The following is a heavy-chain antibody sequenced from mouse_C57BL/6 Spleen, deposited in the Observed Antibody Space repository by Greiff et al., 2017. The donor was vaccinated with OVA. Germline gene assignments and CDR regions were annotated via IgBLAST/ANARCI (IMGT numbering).Heavy chain of an antibody. J-gene: IGHJ3*01. CDR2: IDPSDSYT. CDR3: ARSNYYGSSPWFAY. Sequence: QVQLQQPGAELVMPGASVKLSCKASGYTFTSYWMHWVKQRPGQGLEWIGEIDPSDSYTNYNQKFKGKSTLTVDKSSSTAYMQLSSLTSEDSAVYYCARSNYYGSSPWFAYWGQGTLVTVSA. D-gene: IGHD1-1*01. V-gene: IGHV1-69*01. CDR1: GYTFTSYW.